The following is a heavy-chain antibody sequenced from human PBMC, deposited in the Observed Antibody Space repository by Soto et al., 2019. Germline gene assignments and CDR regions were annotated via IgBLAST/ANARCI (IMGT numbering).Heavy chain of an antibody. D-gene: IGHD3-3*01. J-gene: IGHJ6*02. CDR1: GFTFSSYG. Sequence: QVQLVESGGGVVQPGRSLRLSCAASGFTFSSYGMHWVRQAPGKGLEWVAVIWYDGSNKYYADSVKGRFTISRDNSENTLYLQMNSLRAEDTAVYYCARDDGTIFGVVPYYGMDVWGQGTTVTVSS. CDR2: IWYDGSNK. V-gene: IGHV3-33*01. CDR3: ARDDGTIFGVVPYYGMDV.